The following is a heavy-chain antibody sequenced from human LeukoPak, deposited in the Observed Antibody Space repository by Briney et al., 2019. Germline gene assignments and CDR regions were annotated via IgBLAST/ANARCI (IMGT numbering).Heavy chain of an antibody. D-gene: IGHD3-10*01. Sequence: GRSPRLPCAASGFTFSWYAMDWVRQAPGKGLEWVAVISYDGSNKYYADSVRGRFTISRDNSKNTLYLQMNSLRAEDTAVYFCARGLHYGSGSSSGYDYYGMDLWGQGTTVTVSS. V-gene: IGHV3-30-3*01. J-gene: IGHJ6*02. CDR3: ARGLHYGSGSSSGYDYYGMDL. CDR1: GFTFSWYA. CDR2: ISYDGSNK.